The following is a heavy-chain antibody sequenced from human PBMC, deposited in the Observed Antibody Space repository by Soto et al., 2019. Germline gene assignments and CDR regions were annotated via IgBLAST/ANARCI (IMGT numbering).Heavy chain of an antibody. CDR1: GYTFTSYD. J-gene: IGHJ6*03. CDR3: ARQGGGARYYYYYMDV. CDR2: MNPNSGNT. D-gene: IGHD4-17*01. V-gene: IGHV1-8*01. Sequence: QVQLVQSGAEVKKPGASVKVSCKASGYTFTSYDINWVRQATGQGLEWMGWMNPNSGNTGYAQKFQGRVTMTRNTSISTAYRELSSLRSEETAVYYCARQGGGARYYYYYMDVWGKGTTVTVSS.